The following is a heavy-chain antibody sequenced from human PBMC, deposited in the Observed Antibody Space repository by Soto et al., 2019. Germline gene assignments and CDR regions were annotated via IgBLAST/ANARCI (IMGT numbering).Heavy chain of an antibody. CDR1: GYTFSRSG. D-gene: IGHD1-26*01. J-gene: IGHJ6*02. Sequence: VQLVQSGAEVKKPGASVKVSCKASGYTFSRSGISWVRQAPGQGLEWMGGISTYNGDTNYAQKVQGRVTMTTDTSTSTAFMELMSLRSDDTAVYYCARSGSVPYDYYGLDVWGQGTTVTVSS. V-gene: IGHV1-18*01. CDR3: ARSGSVPYDYYGLDV. CDR2: ISTYNGDT.